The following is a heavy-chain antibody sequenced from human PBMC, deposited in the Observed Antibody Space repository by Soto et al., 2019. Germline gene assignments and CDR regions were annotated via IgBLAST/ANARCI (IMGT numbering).Heavy chain of an antibody. CDR1: GYTFTSYG. J-gene: IGHJ4*02. CDR2: ISAYNGNT. V-gene: IGHV1-18*01. CDR3: ARYGKDYGDYVVKTDFDY. D-gene: IGHD4-17*01. Sequence: QVQLVQSGAEVKKPGASVKVSCKASGYTFTSYGISWVRQAPGQGLEWMGWISAYNGNTNDAQKLQGRVTMTTDTSTSTAYMELRSLRSDDTAVYYCARYGKDYGDYVVKTDFDYWGQGTLVTVSS.